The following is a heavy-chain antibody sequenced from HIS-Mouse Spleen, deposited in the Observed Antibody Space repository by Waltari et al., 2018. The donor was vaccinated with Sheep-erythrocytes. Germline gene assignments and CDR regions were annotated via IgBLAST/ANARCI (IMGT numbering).Heavy chain of an antibody. Sequence: EVQLVESGGGLVKPGGSLRLSCAASGFTFSNAWMNWVRQAPGKGLEWVGRMKSKIDGGTTDYAAPVKGRFTISRDDSKNTLYLQMNSLKTEDTAVYYCTTETGRNWAWGQGTLVTVSS. D-gene: IGHD7-27*01. CDR3: TTETGRNWA. J-gene: IGHJ5*02. CDR1: GFTFSNAW. V-gene: IGHV3-15*01. CDR2: MKSKIDGGTT.